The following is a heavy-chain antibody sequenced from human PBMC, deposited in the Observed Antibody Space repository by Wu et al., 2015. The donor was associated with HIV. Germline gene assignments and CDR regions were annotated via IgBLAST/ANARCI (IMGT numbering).Heavy chain of an antibody. CDR3: ARDWVGVGELYF. J-gene: IGHJ4*02. CDR1: GYTFTTYG. CDR2: ISAYNGNT. D-gene: IGHD3-10*01. V-gene: IGHV1-18*01. Sequence: QVQLLQSGTEMKEPGASVKVSCTTFGYTFTTYGVTWVRQAPGQGLEWMGWISAYNGNTNYAQKFQDRVIMTTNTSTNTAYMELRSLRSGDTAIYYCARDWVGVGELYFWGQGTLVTVSS.